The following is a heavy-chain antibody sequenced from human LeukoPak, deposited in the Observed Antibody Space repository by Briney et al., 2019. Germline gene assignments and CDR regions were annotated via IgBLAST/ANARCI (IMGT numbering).Heavy chain of an antibody. V-gene: IGHV4-39*07. CDR3: ARLRFYYDSSGYNYFDY. CDR1: RGSISRTSYS. Sequence: SDTLSLTCSVSRGSISRTSYSWGWIRQPPGKGLEWIGNIYYTGTAYHNPSLKSRVTISLDTSKSHFSLNLSSVTAADTAIYCCARLRFYYDSSGYNYFDYWGPGTLITVSS. J-gene: IGHJ4*02. CDR2: IYYTGTA. D-gene: IGHD3-22*01.